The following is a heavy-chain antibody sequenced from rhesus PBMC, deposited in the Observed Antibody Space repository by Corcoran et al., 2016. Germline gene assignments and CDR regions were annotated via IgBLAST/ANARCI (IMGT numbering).Heavy chain of an antibody. D-gene: IGHD1-32*01. V-gene: IGHV1S9*01. CDR3: TTMTTMRTLDF. CDR2: INLADGKT. Sequence: QVQLVQSGAEVKKPGASVKLSCSPSGDTCTNSYINWVRQAPGQLLEWVGVINLADGKTGHAQKFQGRVTVTRNASTNTAYLDLSNLRSEDTAVYFCTTMTTMRTLDFWGQGVLVTVSS. J-gene: IGHJ4*01. CDR1: GDTCTNSY.